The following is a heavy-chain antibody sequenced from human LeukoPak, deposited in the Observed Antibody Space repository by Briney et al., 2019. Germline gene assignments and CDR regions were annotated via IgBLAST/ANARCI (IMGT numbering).Heavy chain of an antibody. D-gene: IGHD3-22*01. Sequence: RASETLSLTCTVSGGSICRYYGSGIRQPPGKGLEWIGYIYYSGSTNYNPSLKSRVTISVDTSKNQFSLKLSSVTAADTAVYYCARARYYYDSSGYYPYYFYYWGQGTLVTVSS. J-gene: IGHJ4*02. CDR3: ARARYYYDSSGYYPYYFYY. V-gene: IGHV4-59*01. CDR1: GGSICRYY. CDR2: IYYSGST.